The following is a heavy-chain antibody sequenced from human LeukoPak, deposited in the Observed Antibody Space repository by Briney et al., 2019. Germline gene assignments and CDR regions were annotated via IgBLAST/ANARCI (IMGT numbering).Heavy chain of an antibody. CDR3: ATGRATNMY. CDR1: GFTSYSDY. Sequence: QTGGSLRLSCAVSGFTSYSDYMSWVRQAPGRGLEWVASLKRDGSERTYVDSVKGRFSISRDSAKDSLYLQMNGPGAEDTAVYYCATGRATNMYWGQGVLVTVSS. D-gene: IGHD1-26*01. CDR2: LKRDGSER. J-gene: IGHJ4*02. V-gene: IGHV3-7*01.